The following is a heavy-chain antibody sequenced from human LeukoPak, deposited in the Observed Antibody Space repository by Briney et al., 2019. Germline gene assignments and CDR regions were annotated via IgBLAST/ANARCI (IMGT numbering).Heavy chain of an antibody. Sequence: SETLSLTCTVSGGSIISSDYHWGWVRQPPGKGLEWIVTISYSGNTDYNPSLRSRVTISVDTSNNQFSLRLGSVTAADTAVYHCARHCCSGPAKRVFDIWGQGTMATVSS. CDR3: ARHCCSGPAKRVFDI. CDR1: GGSIISSDYH. CDR2: ISYSGNT. J-gene: IGHJ3*02. V-gene: IGHV4-39*01. D-gene: IGHD2-15*01.